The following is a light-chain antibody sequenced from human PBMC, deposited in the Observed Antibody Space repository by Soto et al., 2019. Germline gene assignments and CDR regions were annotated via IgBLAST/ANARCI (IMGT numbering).Light chain of an antibody. J-gene: IGKJ1*01. CDR2: GAS. CDR1: QSVSSN. CDR3: LQCYLWPQT. Sequence: GTKVSIDTSSVRRVEKDSRSWRASQSVSSNLAWYQQKGGQAPRLLIYGASTRAIGIPARFSGSGSDTEYTFAISILLAEDFAVYFCLQCYLWPQTLVQGTKVDIK. V-gene: IGKV3-15*01.